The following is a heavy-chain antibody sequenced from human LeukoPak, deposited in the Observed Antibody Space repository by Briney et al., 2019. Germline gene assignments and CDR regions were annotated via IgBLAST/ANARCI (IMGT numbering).Heavy chain of an antibody. D-gene: IGHD5-18*01. Sequence: SETLPLTCAVYGGSFSGYYWSWIRQPPGKGLEWIGEINHSGSTNYNPSLKSRVTISVDTSKNQFSLKLSSVTAADTAVYYCARTAIQLWPTGIDYWGQGTLVTVSS. CDR3: ARTAIQLWPTGIDY. CDR2: INHSGST. V-gene: IGHV4-34*01. CDR1: GGSFSGYY. J-gene: IGHJ4*02.